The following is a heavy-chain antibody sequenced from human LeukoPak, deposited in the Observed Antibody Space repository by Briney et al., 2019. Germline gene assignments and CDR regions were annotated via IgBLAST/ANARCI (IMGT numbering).Heavy chain of an antibody. CDR2: IKQDGTET. J-gene: IGHJ4*02. D-gene: IGHD3-3*01. CDR1: GLTFNMYW. CDR3: ARDCLGSQFWSGYYLGPDNYFDY. Sequence: PGGSLRLSCVASGLTFNMYWMSWLRQVPGKGLEWVANIKQDGTETHYVDSVKGRFTISRDNAKSSLYLQMNSLRAEDTAVYYCARDCLGSQFWSGYYLGPDNYFDYWGQGSLVTVSS. V-gene: IGHV3-7*01.